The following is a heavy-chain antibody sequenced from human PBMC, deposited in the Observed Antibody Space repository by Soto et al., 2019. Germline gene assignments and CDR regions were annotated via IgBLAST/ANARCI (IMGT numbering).Heavy chain of an antibody. J-gene: IGHJ3*02. V-gene: IGHV3-33*01. D-gene: IGHD6-19*01. CDR1: GFTFSSYG. Sequence: QVQLVESGGGVVQPGRSLRLSCAASGFTFSSYGMPWVRQGRSKGLEWAAVLWYDGRNKYYAESVKGRFTISRDNSKNTLYLQMNSLRAEDTAVYYCARDLGSGCYGLAFDIWGQGTIVTVSS. CDR3: ARDLGSGCYGLAFDI. CDR2: LWYDGRNK.